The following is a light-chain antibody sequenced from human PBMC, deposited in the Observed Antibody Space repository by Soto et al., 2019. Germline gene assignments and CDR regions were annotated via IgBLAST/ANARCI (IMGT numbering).Light chain of an antibody. V-gene: IGLV1-40*01. Sequence: QSALTQPPSVSGAPGQRVTISCTGSSSNIGANYDVHWYQQLPGTAPKLLIYGNSNRPSGVPDRFSGSKSGTSASLAITGLQAEDEADYYFQSYDSSLSGRYVFGTGTKLTVL. J-gene: IGLJ1*01. CDR1: SSNIGANYD. CDR3: QSYDSSLSGRYV. CDR2: GNS.